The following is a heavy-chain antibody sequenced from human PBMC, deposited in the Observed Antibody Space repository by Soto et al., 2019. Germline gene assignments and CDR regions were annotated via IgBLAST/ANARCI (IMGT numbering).Heavy chain of an antibody. CDR3: ARGYLAAPLDY. V-gene: IGHV3-23*01. D-gene: IGHD1-20*01. J-gene: IGHJ4*02. CDR1: GFTFSNYA. Sequence: GGSLRLSCAASGFTFSNYAMGWVRQAPGKGLEWFSAITGGGGDTYYADSVKGRFTISRDNSKNTLYLQMNSLRAEDTAVYYCARGYLAAPLDYWGQGTLVTVSS. CDR2: ITGGGGDT.